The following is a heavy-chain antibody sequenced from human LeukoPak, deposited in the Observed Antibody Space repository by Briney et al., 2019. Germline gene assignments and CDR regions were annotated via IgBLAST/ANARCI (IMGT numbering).Heavy chain of an antibody. V-gene: IGHV3-23*01. CDR2: IRGSGGSA. Sequence: GGSLRLSCAASGFTFSSYAMSWVRQAPGKGLDWVSTIRGSGGSAYYADSVKGRFTISRDSSKNTLYLQMNSLRAEDTAVYYCAKDQGYSGYDEDYYFDYWGQGTLVTVSS. CDR1: GFTFSSYA. CDR3: AKDQGYSGYDEDYYFDY. D-gene: IGHD5-12*01. J-gene: IGHJ4*02.